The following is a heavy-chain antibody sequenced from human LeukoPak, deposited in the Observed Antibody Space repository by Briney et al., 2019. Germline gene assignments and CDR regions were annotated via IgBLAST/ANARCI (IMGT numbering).Heavy chain of an antibody. CDR2: IYHSGST. D-gene: IGHD3-9*01. J-gene: IGHJ4*02. V-gene: IGHV4-38-2*01. CDR1: GGSFSGYY. CDR3: ARAGELRYFDWSGTHDY. Sequence: SETLSLTCAVYGGSFSGYYWGWIRQPPGKGLEWIGSIYHSGSTYYNPSLKSRVTISVDTSKNQFSLKLSSVTAADTAVYYCARAGELRYFDWSGTHDYWGQGTLVTVSS.